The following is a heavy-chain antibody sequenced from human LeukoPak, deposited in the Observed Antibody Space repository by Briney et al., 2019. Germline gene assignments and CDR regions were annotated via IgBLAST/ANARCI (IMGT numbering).Heavy chain of an antibody. Sequence: GASVEVSCKASGYTFTGYYMNWVRQAPGQSLEWMGWINPEAGGTNYAQRFQGRVTMTRDTSTSTGYMELTRLTSDDTAVYYCARDHRLGRTGYDMPADWGQGTRVIVSS. D-gene: IGHD5-12*01. V-gene: IGHV1-2*02. CDR3: ARDHRLGRTGYDMPAD. CDR2: INPEAGGT. J-gene: IGHJ4*02. CDR1: GYTFTGYY.